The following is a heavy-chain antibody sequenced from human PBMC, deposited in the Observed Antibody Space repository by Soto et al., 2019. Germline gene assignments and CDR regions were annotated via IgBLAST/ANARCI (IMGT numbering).Heavy chain of an antibody. J-gene: IGHJ6*02. CDR1: GFTFSSYG. CDR3: AREEGIAAADYYYGMDV. CDR2: IWYDGSNK. V-gene: IGHV3-33*01. D-gene: IGHD6-13*01. Sequence: QVPLVESGGGVVQPGRSLRLSCAASGFTFSSYGMHWVRQAPGKGLEWVAVIWYDGSNKYYADSVKGRFTISRDNSKNTLYLQMNSLRAEDTAVYYCAREEGIAAADYYYGMDVWGQGTTVTVSS.